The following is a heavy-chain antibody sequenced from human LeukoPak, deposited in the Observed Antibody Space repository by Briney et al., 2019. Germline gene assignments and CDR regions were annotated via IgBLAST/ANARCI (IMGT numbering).Heavy chain of an antibody. V-gene: IGHV4-39*01. CDR3: ARHSFSGFGDFDY. J-gene: IGHJ4*02. D-gene: IGHD3-10*01. CDR1: GGSISSSSYY. CDR2: IYYSGST. Sequence: EPSETLSLTRTVSGGSISSSSYYWGWIRQPPGKGLEWIGSIYYSGSTYYNPSLKSRVTISVDTSKNQFSLKLSSVTAADTAVYYCARHSFSGFGDFDYWGQGTLVTVSS.